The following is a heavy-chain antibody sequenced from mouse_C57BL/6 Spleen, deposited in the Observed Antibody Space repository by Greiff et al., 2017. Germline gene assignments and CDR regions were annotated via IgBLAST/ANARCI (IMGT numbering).Heavy chain of an antibody. J-gene: IGHJ2*01. CDR2: ISSGGSYT. Sequence: EVKLMESGGDLVKPGGSLKLSCAASGFTFSSYGMSWVRQTPDKRLEWVATISSGGSYTYYPDSVKGRFTISRDNAKNTLYLQMSSLKSEDTAMYYCARQAYYFDYWGQGTTLTVSS. CDR1: GFTFSSYG. V-gene: IGHV5-6*01. CDR3: ARQAYYFDY.